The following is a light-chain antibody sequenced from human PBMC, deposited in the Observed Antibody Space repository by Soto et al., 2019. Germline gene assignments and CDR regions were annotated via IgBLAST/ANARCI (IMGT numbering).Light chain of an antibody. CDR2: ANS. CDR3: QSYDSSLSGWV. V-gene: IGLV1-40*01. J-gene: IGLJ7*01. CDR1: TSNIGAGYD. Sequence: QSVLTQAPSVSGAPGQRVTISCTGSTSNIGAGYDVHWYQQLPGTAPKVLIYANSNRPSGVPDRFSGSKSGTSAYLAITGLQAEDEADYYCQSYDSSLSGWVFGGGTQLTVL.